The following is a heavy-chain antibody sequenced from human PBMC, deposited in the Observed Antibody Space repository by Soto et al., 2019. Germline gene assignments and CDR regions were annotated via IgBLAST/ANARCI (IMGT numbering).Heavy chain of an antibody. Sequence: GGSLRLSCAASGFTFSSYAMSWVRQAPGKGLEWVSAISGSGGSTYYADSVKGRFTISRDNSKNTLYLQMNSLRAEDTAVYYCAKEGGITIFGVVNYYFDYWGQGTLVTVSS. D-gene: IGHD3-3*01. CDR1: GFTFSSYA. V-gene: IGHV3-23*01. CDR3: AKEGGITIFGVVNYYFDY. J-gene: IGHJ4*02. CDR2: ISGSGGST.